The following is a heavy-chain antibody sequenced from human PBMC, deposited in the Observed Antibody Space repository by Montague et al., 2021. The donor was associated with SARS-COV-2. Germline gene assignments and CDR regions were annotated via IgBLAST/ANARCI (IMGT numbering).Heavy chain of an antibody. J-gene: IGHJ3*02. V-gene: IGHV4-39*01. CDR2: IFYSGST. Sequence: SQTLSLTCTVSGGSISSSSYYWGWIRQPPGKGLEWIGNIFYSGSTYYNTSLKSRVTISVDTSKNQFSLRLSSVTAADTAVYYCARLPYFYGSTHAFDIWGQGTMVTVSS. CDR3: ARLPYFYGSTHAFDI. CDR1: GGSISSSSYY. D-gene: IGHD3-22*01.